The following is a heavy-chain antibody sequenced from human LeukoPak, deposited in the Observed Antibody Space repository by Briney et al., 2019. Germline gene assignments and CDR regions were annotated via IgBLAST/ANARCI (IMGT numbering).Heavy chain of an antibody. Sequence: PSETLSLTCTVSGGSISSSSYYWGWLRQSPGKGLEWIGNIYYSGSTSYNPSLKSRVTISIDTSKNQFSLKLSSVTAADTAVYYCARLNDEFGVLIPSFDSWGLGTLVTVSS. CDR2: IYYSGST. D-gene: IGHD3-3*01. V-gene: IGHV4-39*01. J-gene: IGHJ4*02. CDR1: GGSISSSSYY. CDR3: ARLNDEFGVLIPSFDS.